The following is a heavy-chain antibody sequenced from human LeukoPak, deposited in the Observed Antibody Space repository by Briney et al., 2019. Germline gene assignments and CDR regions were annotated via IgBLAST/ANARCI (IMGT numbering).Heavy chain of an antibody. J-gene: IGHJ4*02. CDR1: GFTVSSNY. V-gene: IGHV3-23*01. Sequence: GGSLRLSCAASGFTVSSNYMSWVRQAPGKGLEWVSLITGSGSDTYYADSVKGRFTISRDNSKNTLFLQMNSLTAEDTAVYYCAKDMFGGTFEYWGQGTLVTVSS. D-gene: IGHD1-26*01. CDR3: AKDMFGGTFEY. CDR2: ITGSGSDT.